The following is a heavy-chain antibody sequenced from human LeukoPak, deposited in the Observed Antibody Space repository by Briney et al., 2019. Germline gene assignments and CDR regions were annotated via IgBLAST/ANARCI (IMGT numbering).Heavy chain of an antibody. CDR3: ARQADVPSSIGYFDF. D-gene: IGHD2/OR15-2a*01. Sequence: SETLSLTCAVSDYSISNAYYWGWIRQPPGKGLELIGSISQGGSTHYNASLKSRVTISLEASKNQFSLRLSSVTAADTAVYYCARQADVPSSIGYFDFWGQGAPVTVSS. J-gene: IGHJ4*02. CDR1: DYSISNAYY. V-gene: IGHV4-38-2*01. CDR2: ISQGGST.